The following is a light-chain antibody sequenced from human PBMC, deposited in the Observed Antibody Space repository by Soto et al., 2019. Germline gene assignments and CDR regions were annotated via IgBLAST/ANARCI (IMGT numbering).Light chain of an antibody. Sequence: DIQMTQSPSSLSASVGDRVTVTCRASQSISTYLNWYQQKPGKAPKVLIFAASTLQSGVPSRFSGSGSGTDFSLPVTSLQPEDFATYYCQQSYSSPWTFGQGTRVEIK. J-gene: IGKJ1*01. CDR1: QSISTY. V-gene: IGKV1-39*01. CDR2: AAS. CDR3: QQSYSSPWT.